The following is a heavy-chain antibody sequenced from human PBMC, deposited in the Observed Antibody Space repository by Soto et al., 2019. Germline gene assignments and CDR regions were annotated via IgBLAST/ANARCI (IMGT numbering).Heavy chain of an antibody. D-gene: IGHD3-22*01. CDR3: ARATYYYDSSGPDTYRFDP. CDR2: IYYSGTT. J-gene: IGHJ5*02. Sequence: SETLSLTCTVSGGSISSYYWNWIRQPPGKGLEWIGYIYYSGTTNYNPSLKSRVTISVDTSKNQFSLKLSSVTAADTAVYYCARATYYYDSSGPDTYRFDPWGQGTLVTVSS. V-gene: IGHV4-59*01. CDR1: GGSISSYY.